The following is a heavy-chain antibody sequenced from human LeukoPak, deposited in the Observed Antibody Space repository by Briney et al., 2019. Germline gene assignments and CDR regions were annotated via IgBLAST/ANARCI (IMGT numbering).Heavy chain of an antibody. CDR1: GGSFSGYY. V-gene: IGHV4-34*01. D-gene: IGHD3-10*01. CDR2: INHSGST. J-gene: IGHJ3*02. Sequence: SETLSLTCAVYGGSFSGYYWSWIRQSPGKGLEWIGEINHSGSTNYNPSLKSRVTISVDTSKNQFSLKLSSVTAADTAVYYCARSLYYYGSDSFDIWGQGTMVSVSS. CDR3: ARSLYYYGSDSFDI.